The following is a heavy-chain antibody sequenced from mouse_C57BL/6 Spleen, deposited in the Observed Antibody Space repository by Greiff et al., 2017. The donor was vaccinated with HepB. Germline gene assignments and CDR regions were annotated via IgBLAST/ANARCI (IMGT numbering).Heavy chain of an antibody. Sequence: DVKLQESGGGLVQPGGSMKLSCVASGFTFSNYWMNWVRQSPEKGLEWVAQIRLKSDNYATHYAESVKGRFTISRDDSKSSVYLQMNNLRAEDTGIYYCTKSLYYYGSSYFDYWGQGTTLTVSS. J-gene: IGHJ2*01. CDR3: TKSLYYYGSSYFDY. CDR1: GFTFSNYW. V-gene: IGHV6-3*01. D-gene: IGHD1-1*01. CDR2: IRLKSDNYAT.